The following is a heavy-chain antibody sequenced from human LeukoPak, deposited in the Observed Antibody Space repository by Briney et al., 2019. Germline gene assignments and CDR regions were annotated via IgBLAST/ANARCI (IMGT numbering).Heavy chain of an antibody. Sequence: PSETLSLTCAVYGGSLSGYYWSWIRQPPGKGLEWIGEINHSGSTNYNPSLKSRVTISVDTSKNQFSLKLSSVTAADTAVYYCARGLQIRKQSLGYWRQGTLVTVSS. V-gene: IGHV4-34*01. CDR3: ARGLQIRKQSLGY. D-gene: IGHD6-19*01. J-gene: IGHJ4*02. CDR2: INHSGST. CDR1: GGSLSGYY.